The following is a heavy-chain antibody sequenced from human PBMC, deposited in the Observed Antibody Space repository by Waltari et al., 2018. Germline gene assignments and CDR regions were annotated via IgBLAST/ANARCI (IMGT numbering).Heavy chain of an antibody. J-gene: IGHJ4*02. CDR3: AGLNWDVVRACDY. CDR1: GFTFRSFW. Sequence: EVQLVESGGGLVPPGGSLRLPCAASGFTFRSFWMSWVRQAPGRGRGWVANKKQEGSDKYYVDSVKGRFTISRDNARNSLYLQMNSLRVEDTAIYYCAGLNWDVVRACDYWGEGTVVAVSS. V-gene: IGHV3-7*01. CDR2: KKQEGSDK. D-gene: IGHD3-22*01.